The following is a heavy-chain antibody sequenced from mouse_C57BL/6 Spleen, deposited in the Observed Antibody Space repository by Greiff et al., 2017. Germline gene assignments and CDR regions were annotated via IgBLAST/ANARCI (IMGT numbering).Heavy chain of an antibody. J-gene: IGHJ3*01. D-gene: IGHD2-4*01. CDR1: GYTFTSYW. CDR3: ASPYDYDAAWFAY. CDR2: IHPSNSDT. Sequence: VQLQQPGAELVKPGASVKVSCKASGYTFTSYWMHWVKQRPGQGLEWIGRIHPSNSDTNYNQKFKGKATLTVDKSSSTAYMQLSSLTSEDSAVYYCASPYDYDAAWFAYWGQGTLVTVSA. V-gene: IGHV1-74*04.